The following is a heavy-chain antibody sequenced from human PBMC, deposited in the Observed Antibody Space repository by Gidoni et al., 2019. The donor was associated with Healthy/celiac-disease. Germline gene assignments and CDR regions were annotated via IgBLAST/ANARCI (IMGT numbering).Heavy chain of an antibody. D-gene: IGHD3-10*01. CDR3: ARWSPYGYYFDY. J-gene: IGHJ4*02. V-gene: IGHV4-59*01. CDR2: IYYSGST. Sequence: QVQLQESGPGLVKPSETLSLTCTVSGGSISSYYWSWIRQPPGKGLEWIGYIYYSGSTNYNPSLKSRVTISVDTSKNQFSLKLSSVTAADTVVYYCARWSPYGYYFDYWGQGTLVTVSS. CDR1: GGSISSYY.